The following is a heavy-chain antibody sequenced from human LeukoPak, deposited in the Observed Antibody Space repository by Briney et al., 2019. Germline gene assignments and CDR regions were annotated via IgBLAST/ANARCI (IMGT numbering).Heavy chain of an antibody. D-gene: IGHD4-17*01. CDR2: MNPNSGNT. CDR1: GYTFTSYD. J-gene: IGHJ1*01. CDR3: ARAPSYGDQPTGFQH. V-gene: IGHV1-8*01. Sequence: GASVKVSCKASGYTFTSYDINWVRQATGQGLEWMGWMNPNSGNTGYAQKFQGRVTITRNTSISTAYMELSSLRSEDTAVYYCARAPSYGDQPTGFQHWGQGTLVTVSS.